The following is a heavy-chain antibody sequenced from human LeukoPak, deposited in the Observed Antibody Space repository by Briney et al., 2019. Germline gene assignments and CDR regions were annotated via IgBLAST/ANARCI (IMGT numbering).Heavy chain of an antibody. CDR3: ARDGRWYNAFDI. J-gene: IGHJ3*02. CDR1: GGTFSSYA. CDR2: IIPIFGTA. D-gene: IGHD6-13*01. Sequence: SVKVSCKASGGTFSSYAISWVRQAPGQGLEWMEGIIPIFGTANYAQKFQGRVTITADESTSTAYMELSSLRSEDTAVYYCARDGRWYNAFDIWGQGTMVTVSS. V-gene: IGHV1-69*01.